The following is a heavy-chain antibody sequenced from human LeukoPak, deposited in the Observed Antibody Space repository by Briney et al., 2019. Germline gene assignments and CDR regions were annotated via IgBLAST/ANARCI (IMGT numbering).Heavy chain of an antibody. Sequence: ASVKVSCKASGGTFSSYAISWVRQAPGQGLEWMGGIIPIFGTANYAQKFQGRGTITTDESTSTAYMELSSLRSEDTAVYYCARAFSIRLPGGQPFDYWGQGTLVTVSS. D-gene: IGHD1-14*01. V-gene: IGHV1-69*05. CDR3: ARAFSIRLPGGQPFDY. J-gene: IGHJ4*02. CDR1: GGTFSSYA. CDR2: IIPIFGTA.